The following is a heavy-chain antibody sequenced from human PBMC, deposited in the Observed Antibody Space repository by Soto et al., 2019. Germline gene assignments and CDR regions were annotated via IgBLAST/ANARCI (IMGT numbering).Heavy chain of an antibody. J-gene: IGHJ5*02. D-gene: IGHD3-22*01. Sequence: SVKVSCKASGYTFTGYYMHWVRQAPGQGLEWMGWINPNSGVTNYAQKIQGRVTMTRDTSISTAYMELSRLRSDDTAVYYCARDDSRGYTWLDDWGPGTLVTVST. CDR2: INPNSGVT. CDR3: ARDDSRGYTWLDD. V-gene: IGHV1-2*02. CDR1: GYTFTGYY.